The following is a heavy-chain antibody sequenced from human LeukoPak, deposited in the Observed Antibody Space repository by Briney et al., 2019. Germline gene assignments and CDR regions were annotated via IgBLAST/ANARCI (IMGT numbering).Heavy chain of an antibody. D-gene: IGHD6-13*01. CDR2: IKEDGSEK. CDR3: ARDPYSSTWSYGMDV. J-gene: IGHJ6*02. CDR1: GFTFSSYW. Sequence: GGSLTLSCAASGFTFSSYWMSWVRQTPGKGLEWVGNIKEDGSEKEYVDSLKGRFTTSRDNAKNSLYLQMNNLRAEDTAVYYCARDPYSSTWSYGMDVWGQGTTVTVSS. V-gene: IGHV3-7*05.